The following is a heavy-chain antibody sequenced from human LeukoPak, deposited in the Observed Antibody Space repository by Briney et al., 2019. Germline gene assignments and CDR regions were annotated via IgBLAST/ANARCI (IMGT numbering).Heavy chain of an antibody. CDR1: GFTLSDHY. CDR2: SRNRAKSYTT. Sequence: GGCLRLSCAAYGFTLSDHYMDSVRQAPGKGLGWVGRSRNRAKSYTTDYAASVRRRFPISRHDSQTSLYLQRRSLKPEYTAVYHCVRVADTSVWHFDYWGQGTLGTVSP. CDR3: VRVADTSVWHFDY. V-gene: IGHV3-72*01. J-gene: IGHJ4*02. D-gene: IGHD6-19*01.